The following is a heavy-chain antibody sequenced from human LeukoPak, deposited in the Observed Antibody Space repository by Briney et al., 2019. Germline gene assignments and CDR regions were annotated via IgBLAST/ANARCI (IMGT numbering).Heavy chain of an antibody. D-gene: IGHD3-22*01. CDR1: GYTFTGYY. CDR2: INPNSGGT. CDR3: ARSQPRYYYDSSGYYY. J-gene: IGHJ4*02. V-gene: IGHV1-2*02. Sequence: ASVKVSCKASGYTFTGYYMHWVRQAPGQGLEWMGWINPNSGGTNYAQKFQGRVTMTRGTSISTAYMELSRLRSDDTAVYYCARSQPRYYYDSSGYYYWGQGTLVTVSS.